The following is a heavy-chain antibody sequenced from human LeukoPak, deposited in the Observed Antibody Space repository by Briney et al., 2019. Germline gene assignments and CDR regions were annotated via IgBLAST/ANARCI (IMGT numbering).Heavy chain of an antibody. CDR3: AKPVWQQLVRDAFDI. J-gene: IGHJ3*02. CDR1: GFTFSSYA. Sequence: PGGSLRLSCAASGFTFSSYAMSWVRQAPGKGLEWVSAISGSGGSTYYADSVKGRFTISRDNSKSTLYLQMNSLRAEDTAVYYCAKPVWQQLVRDAFDIWGQGTMVTVSS. V-gene: IGHV3-23*01. CDR2: ISGSGGST. D-gene: IGHD6-13*01.